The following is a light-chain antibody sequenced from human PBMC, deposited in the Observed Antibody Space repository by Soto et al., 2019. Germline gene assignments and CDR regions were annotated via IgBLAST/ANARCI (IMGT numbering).Light chain of an antibody. CDR1: SSDVGNYNY. CDR2: MVS. V-gene: IGLV2-14*01. J-gene: IGLJ1*01. Sequence: QSALTQPASVSGSPGQSITISCTGTSSDVGNYNYVSWYQQYPGRVPKLLIYMVSNRPSGVSNRFSGSKSGNTASLTISGLHAEDEADYFCTSPTPGSLYVFGTGTKLTVL. CDR3: TSPTPGSLYV.